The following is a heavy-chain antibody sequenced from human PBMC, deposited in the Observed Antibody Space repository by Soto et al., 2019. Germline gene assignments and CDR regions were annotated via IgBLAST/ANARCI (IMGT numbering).Heavy chain of an antibody. CDR2: IYYSGST. J-gene: IGHJ3*02. D-gene: IGHD3-3*01. V-gene: IGHV4-31*03. Sequence: SATFSLTCTFYGGSISSGGYYWSWIRQHPGQGLEWIGYIYYSGSTYYNPSLKSRVTISVDTSKNQFSLKLSSVTAADTAVYYCARDRVDGIFGVVIPPGPGAFAIWRQGTLVT. CDR3: ARDRVDGIFGVVIPPGPGAFAI. CDR1: GGSISSGGYY.